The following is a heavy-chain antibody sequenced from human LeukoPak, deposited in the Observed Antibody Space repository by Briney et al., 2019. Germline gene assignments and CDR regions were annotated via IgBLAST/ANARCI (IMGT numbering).Heavy chain of an antibody. V-gene: IGHV4-39*01. Sequence: PSETLSLTCTVSGGSISSSSYYWGWIRQPPGKGLEWIGSIYYSGSTNYNPSLKSRVTISADTSKNQFSLKLSSVTAADTAVYFCARQDILTGYGPNYYYFYGMDVWGQGTTVTVSS. J-gene: IGHJ6*02. CDR2: IYYSGST. CDR3: ARQDILTGYGPNYYYFYGMDV. CDR1: GGSISSSSYY. D-gene: IGHD3-9*01.